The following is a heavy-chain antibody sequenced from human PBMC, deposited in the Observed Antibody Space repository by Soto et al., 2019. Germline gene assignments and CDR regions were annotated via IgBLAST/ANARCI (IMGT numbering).Heavy chain of an antibody. J-gene: IGHJ5*02. V-gene: IGHV1-3*05. Sequence: QVQLVQSGAEEKKPGASVKVSCKASGYTFTSYAMHWVRQAPGQRLEWMGWINAGNGNTKYSQKFQGRVTITRNTSASTAYMELSSLRSEDTAVYYCARAVALGPTGPWGQGTLVTVSS. CDR3: ARAVALGPTGP. CDR1: GYTFTSYA. CDR2: INAGNGNT. D-gene: IGHD2-15*01.